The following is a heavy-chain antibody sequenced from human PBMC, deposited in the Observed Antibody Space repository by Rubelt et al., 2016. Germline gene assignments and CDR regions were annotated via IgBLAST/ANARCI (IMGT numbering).Heavy chain of an antibody. CDR3: ASASVG. Sequence: EVHLEESGGGLVQPGGSLRLSCVGSGFSFSSPWMSWIRQAPGKGLEWVATIQPDGSERYYVVSVKGRFTSSRDKAKNELYLQMDGLRVEETAVYYCASASVGWGQGTVVTVSS. CDR1: GFSFSSPW. D-gene: IGHD6-6*01. V-gene: IGHV3-7*05. J-gene: IGHJ4*02. CDR2: IQPDGSER.